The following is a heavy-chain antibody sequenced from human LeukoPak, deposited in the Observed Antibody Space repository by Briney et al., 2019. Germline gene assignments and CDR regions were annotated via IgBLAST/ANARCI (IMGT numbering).Heavy chain of an antibody. Sequence: ASVKVSCKASGYTFTSYGISWVRQAPGQGLEWMGWISAYNGNTNYAQKLQGRVTMTTDTSTSTAYMELRSLRSDDTAVYYCARVSVRYDFWSGYYLFEGWFDPWGQGTLVTVSS. CDR1: GYTFTSYG. CDR2: ISAYNGNT. CDR3: ARVSVRYDFWSGYYLFEGWFDP. V-gene: IGHV1-18*01. D-gene: IGHD3-3*01. J-gene: IGHJ5*02.